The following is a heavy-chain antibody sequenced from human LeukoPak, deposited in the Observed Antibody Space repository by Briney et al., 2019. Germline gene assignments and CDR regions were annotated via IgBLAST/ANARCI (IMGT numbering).Heavy chain of an antibody. J-gene: IGHJ4*02. V-gene: IGHV1-18*01. CDR3: ARAPSSCQLPYCYVTDY. D-gene: IGHD2-2*02. CDR1: GYTLTTYG. CDR2: ISGYNGHT. Sequence: ASVKVSCKASGYTLTTYGVSWVRQAHGQRLEWMGWISGYNGHTNYAQSLQGRVTMTTDPSTGTAYMELRSLSSGDTAVYYCARAPSSCQLPYCYVTDYWGQGTLVTVSS.